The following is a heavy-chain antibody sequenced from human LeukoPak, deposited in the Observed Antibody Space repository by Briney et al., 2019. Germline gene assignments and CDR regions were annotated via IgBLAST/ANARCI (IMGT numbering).Heavy chain of an antibody. Sequence: GGSLRLSCAASGFTFSSYWMSWVRQAPGKGLEWVANIKQDGSEKYYADSVKGRFTISRDNAKNSLYLQMNSLRAEDTAVYYCARTRWLQLYYFDYWGQGTLVTVSS. D-gene: IGHD5-24*01. CDR2: IKQDGSEK. V-gene: IGHV3-7*01. CDR1: GFTFSSYW. CDR3: ARTRWLQLYYFDY. J-gene: IGHJ4*02.